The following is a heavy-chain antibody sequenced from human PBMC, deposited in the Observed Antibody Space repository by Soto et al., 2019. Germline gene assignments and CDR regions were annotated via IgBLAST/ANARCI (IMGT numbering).Heavy chain of an antibody. D-gene: IGHD2-21*01. V-gene: IGHV4-39*01. CDR2: IFYSGST. J-gene: IGHJ5*02. Sequence: PSETLSLTCNVSGGSISTSRSYWAWIRQPPGKGLEWHANIFYSGSTYYNPSIASRVTVSVDTSKNDFSLKLRSVTAADTAFYYCSRQPTTGDTDLWFDPWGQGTLVTVSS. CDR1: GGSISTSRSY. CDR3: SRQPTTGDTDLWFDP.